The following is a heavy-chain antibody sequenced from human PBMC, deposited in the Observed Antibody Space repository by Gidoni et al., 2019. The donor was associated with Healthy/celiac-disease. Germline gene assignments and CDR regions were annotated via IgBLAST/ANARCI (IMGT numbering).Heavy chain of an antibody. Sequence: QVTLRESGPALVKPTQTLTLTCTFSGFSLSTSGMCVSWIRQPPGKALEWLALIDWDDDKYYSTSLKTRLTISKDTSKNQVVLTMTNMDPVDTATYYCARIIKGNGYYSYYYYGMDVWGQGTTVTVSS. V-gene: IGHV2-70*01. CDR3: ARIIKGNGYYSYYYYGMDV. CDR2: IDWDDDK. J-gene: IGHJ6*02. CDR1: GFSLSTSGMC. D-gene: IGHD3-22*01.